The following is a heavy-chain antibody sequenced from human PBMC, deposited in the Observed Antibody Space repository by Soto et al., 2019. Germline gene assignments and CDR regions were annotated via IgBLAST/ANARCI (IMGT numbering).Heavy chain of an antibody. CDR2: ISYDGSNK. CDR3: AREISSAVADYFDY. CDR1: GFTFRSYA. J-gene: IGHJ4*02. D-gene: IGHD6-19*01. Sequence: QVQLVESGGGVVQPGRSLRLSCAASGFTFRSYAMHWVRQAPSKGLEWVTVISYDGSNKYYADSVKGRFTISRDNSKNTLFLQMNSLRTEDTAVYYCAREISSAVADYFDYWGQGTLVTVSS. V-gene: IGHV3-30-3*01.